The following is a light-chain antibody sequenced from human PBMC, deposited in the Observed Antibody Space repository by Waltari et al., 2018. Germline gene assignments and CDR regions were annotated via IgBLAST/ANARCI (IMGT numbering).Light chain of an antibody. CDR1: SLRSYY. Sequence: SSELTQDPAVSVALGQTVRITCQGDSLRSYYASWYQQKPGQAPVLVIYGKNNRPSGIPDRFSGSSSGNTASLTITGAQAEDEADYYCNSRDSSGNREFVVFGGGTKLTVL. V-gene: IGLV3-19*01. CDR2: GKN. CDR3: NSRDSSGNREFVV. J-gene: IGLJ2*01.